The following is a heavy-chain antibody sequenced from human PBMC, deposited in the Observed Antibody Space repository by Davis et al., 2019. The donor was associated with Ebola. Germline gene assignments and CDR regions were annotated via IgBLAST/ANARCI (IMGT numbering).Heavy chain of an antibody. CDR3: ASGTPVLVPVATGVSYYHGMDV. CDR2: IITIFDIA. D-gene: IGHD2-2*01. CDR1: GVTVSSYG. V-gene: IGHV1-69*13. J-gene: IGHJ6*04. Sequence: AASVKVSCKASGVTVSSYGISWVRQAPGQGLEWMGGIITIFDIASFAQKFQGRVTITADESTSTAYMELSSLGSEDTAVYYCASGTPVLVPVATGVSYYHGMDVWGKGTTVTVSS.